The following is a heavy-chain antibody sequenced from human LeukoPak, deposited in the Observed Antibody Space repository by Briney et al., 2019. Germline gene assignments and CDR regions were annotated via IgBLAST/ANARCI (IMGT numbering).Heavy chain of an antibody. Sequence: GGSLRLSCAASGFTFSSYAMSWVRQAPGKGLEWVSAISGSGGSTYYADSVKGRFTISRDNSKNTLYLQMNSLRAEDTAVYYCAKTSAMGDSSGYYSAFDYWGQGTLVTVSS. CDR2: ISGSGGST. J-gene: IGHJ4*02. CDR1: GFTFSSYA. D-gene: IGHD3-22*01. V-gene: IGHV3-23*01. CDR3: AKTSAMGDSSGYYSAFDY.